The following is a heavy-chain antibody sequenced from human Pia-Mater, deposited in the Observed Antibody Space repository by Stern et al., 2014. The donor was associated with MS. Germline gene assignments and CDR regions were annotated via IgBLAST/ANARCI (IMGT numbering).Heavy chain of an antibody. V-gene: IGHV3-30*18. CDR3: AKDRQYLTYFFDH. J-gene: IGHJ5*02. CDR2: VSYDGSSK. Sequence: VQLVESGGGVVQPGRPLRLSCVASGFTLGSCAMHWVRQAPGKGMEWVAGVSYDGSSKYYADSVNGRFTISRDNSQNTLYMQMSSLRPEDTAVYYCAKDRQYLTYFFDHWGQGSLVTVSS. D-gene: IGHD2/OR15-2a*01. CDR1: GFTLGSCA.